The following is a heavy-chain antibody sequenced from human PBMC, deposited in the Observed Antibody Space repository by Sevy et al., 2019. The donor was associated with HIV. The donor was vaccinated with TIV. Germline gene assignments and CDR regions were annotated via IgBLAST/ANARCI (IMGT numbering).Heavy chain of an antibody. V-gene: IGHV3-23*01. CDR2: ISGSGGST. Sequence: GGSLRLSCVASGFTFSSYGMSWVRQAPGEGLECVSDISGSGGSTYYADSVRGRFTISRDNSKNTLYLQMNSLRADDTAVYYCAKETIRGTYNWFDPWRQGTLVTVSS. CDR1: GFTFSSYG. CDR3: AKETIRGTYNWFDP. J-gene: IGHJ5*02. D-gene: IGHD3-10*01.